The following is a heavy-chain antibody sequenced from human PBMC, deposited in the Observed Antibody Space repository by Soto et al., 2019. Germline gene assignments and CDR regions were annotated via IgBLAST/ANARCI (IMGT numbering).Heavy chain of an antibody. CDR2: ISYDGSNK. Sequence: QVQLVESGGGVVQPGRSLRLSCAASGFTFSSYAMHWVRQAPGKGLEWVAVISYDGSNKYYADSVKGRFTISRDNSKNTLNLQMNSLTAQDTAVYYCARRYYYGSGGPIDYWGQGTLVTVSS. J-gene: IGHJ4*02. CDR3: ARRYYYGSGGPIDY. CDR1: GFTFSSYA. D-gene: IGHD3-10*01. V-gene: IGHV3-30-3*01.